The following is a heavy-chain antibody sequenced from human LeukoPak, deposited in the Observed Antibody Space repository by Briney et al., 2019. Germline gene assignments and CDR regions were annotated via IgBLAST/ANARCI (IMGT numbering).Heavy chain of an antibody. Sequence: SETLSLTCTVSGGSINSGGYYWSWIRQHPGKGLEWIGYIYYSGSTYYNPSLKSRVTISVDTSKNQFSLKLSSVTAADTAVYYCARAPYSSSWYADYWGQGTLVTVSS. CDR2: IYYSGST. CDR3: ARAPYSSSWYADY. CDR1: GGSINSGGYY. J-gene: IGHJ4*02. V-gene: IGHV4-31*03. D-gene: IGHD6-13*01.